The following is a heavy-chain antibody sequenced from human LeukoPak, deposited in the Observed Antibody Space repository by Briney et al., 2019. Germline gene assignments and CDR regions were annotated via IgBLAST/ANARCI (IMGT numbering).Heavy chain of an antibody. J-gene: IGHJ6*03. CDR1: GGTFSSYA. Sequence: GASVKVSCKASGGTFSSYAISWVRQAPGQGLEWMGRIIPILGIANYAQKFQGRVTITADKSMSTAYMELSSLRSEDTAVYYCATLPCSSTSCYWTEVGYYYYYYMDVWGKGTTVTVSS. V-gene: IGHV1-69*04. CDR2: IIPILGIA. CDR3: ATLPCSSTSCYWTEVGYYYYYYMDV. D-gene: IGHD2-2*01.